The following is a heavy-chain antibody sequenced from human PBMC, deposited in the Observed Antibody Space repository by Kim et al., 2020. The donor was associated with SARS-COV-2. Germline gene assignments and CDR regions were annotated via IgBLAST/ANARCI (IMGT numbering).Heavy chain of an antibody. V-gene: IGHV1-3*01. D-gene: IGHD6-19*01. Sequence: ASVKVSCKASGYTFTSYAMHWVRQAPGQRLEWMGWINAGNGNTKYSQKFQGRVTITRDTSASTAYMELSSLRSEDTAVYYCARGYYSSGWYDPSYGMDVWGQGTTVTVSS. J-gene: IGHJ6*02. CDR3: ARGYYSSGWYDPSYGMDV. CDR1: GYTFTSYA. CDR2: INAGNGNT.